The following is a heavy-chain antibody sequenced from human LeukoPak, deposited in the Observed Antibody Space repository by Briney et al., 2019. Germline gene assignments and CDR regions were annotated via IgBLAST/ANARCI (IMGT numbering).Heavy chain of an antibody. CDR1: GGSISSYY. CDR2: IYTSGST. CDR3: ARHPMGSWFDP. J-gene: IGHJ5*02. D-gene: IGHD3-16*01. V-gene: IGHV4-4*09. Sequence: PSETLSLTCTVAGGSISSYYWSWIRQPPGKGLEWIGYIYTSGSTNYNPPLKSRVTISVDTSKNQFSLKLSSVTAADTAVYYCARHPMGSWFDPWGQGILVTVSS.